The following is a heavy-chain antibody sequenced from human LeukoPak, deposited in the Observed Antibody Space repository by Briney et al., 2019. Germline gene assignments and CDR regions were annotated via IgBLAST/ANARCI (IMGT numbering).Heavy chain of an antibody. D-gene: IGHD3-10*01. Sequence: GASVKVSCKASGYTFNGYYMHWVRQAPGQGLEWMGWINPNSGGTNYAQKFQGRVTMTRDTSISTAYMELSRLRSDDTAVYYCARVVDVTMVRGVSYYFDYWGQGTLVTVSS. CDR2: INPNSGGT. V-gene: IGHV1-2*02. CDR1: GYTFNGYY. J-gene: IGHJ4*02. CDR3: ARVVDVTMVRGVSYYFDY.